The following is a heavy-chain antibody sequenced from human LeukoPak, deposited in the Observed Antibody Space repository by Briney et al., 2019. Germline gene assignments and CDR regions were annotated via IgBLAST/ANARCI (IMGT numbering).Heavy chain of an antibody. J-gene: IGHJ4*02. D-gene: IGHD3-22*01. Sequence: SETLSLTCTVYGGSISSYYWSWIRQPAGKGVEWIGRIYTSGSTNYNPSLKSRVTMSVDTSKNQFSLKLSSVTAADTAVYYCARGPHYYYDSSGYIYWGQGTLVTVSS. CDR3: ARGPHYYYDSSGYIY. V-gene: IGHV4-4*07. CDR2: IYTSGST. CDR1: GGSISSYY.